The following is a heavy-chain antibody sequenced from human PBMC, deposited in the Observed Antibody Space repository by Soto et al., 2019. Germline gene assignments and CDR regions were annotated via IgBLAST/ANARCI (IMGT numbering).Heavy chain of an antibody. CDR1: GYTFTSYA. CDR2: INAGNGNT. Sequence: ASVKVSCKASGYTFTSYAIDWVRQAPGQRLEWMGWINAGNGNTKYSQKFQGRVTITRDTSASTAYMELSSLRSEDTAVYYCARVGAYCVSTSCHDYWGQGTLVTAPQ. J-gene: IGHJ4*02. D-gene: IGHD2-2*01. CDR3: ARVGAYCVSTSCHDY. V-gene: IGHV1-3*01.